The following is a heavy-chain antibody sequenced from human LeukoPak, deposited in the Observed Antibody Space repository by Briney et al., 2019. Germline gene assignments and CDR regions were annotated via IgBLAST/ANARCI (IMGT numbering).Heavy chain of an antibody. D-gene: IGHD3-10*01. CDR3: IGEAWYGSGSYYEKVFDY. Sequence: PGRSLRLSCTASGFTFGDYAMSWVRQAPGKGLEGVGFIRSKAYGGTTEYAASVKGRFTISRDASKGIAYLQMNSLKTEDTAVYYCIGEAWYGSGSYYEKVFDYWGQGTLVTVSS. J-gene: IGHJ4*02. V-gene: IGHV3-49*04. CDR1: GFTFGDYA. CDR2: IRSKAYGGTT.